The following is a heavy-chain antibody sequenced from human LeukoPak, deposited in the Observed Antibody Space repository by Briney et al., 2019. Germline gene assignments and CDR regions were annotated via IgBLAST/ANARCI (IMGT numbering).Heavy chain of an antibody. CDR2: ISNSGGST. Sequence: GGSLRLSCAASGFTLSSYAMNWVRQAPGKGLEWVSGISNSGGSTYYADSVKGRFTISRDNSKNTLYLQMNSLRAEDTAVYYCAKETSSSFDYWGQGTLVTVSS. D-gene: IGHD6-6*01. CDR1: GFTLSSYA. CDR3: AKETSSSFDY. J-gene: IGHJ4*02. V-gene: IGHV3-23*01.